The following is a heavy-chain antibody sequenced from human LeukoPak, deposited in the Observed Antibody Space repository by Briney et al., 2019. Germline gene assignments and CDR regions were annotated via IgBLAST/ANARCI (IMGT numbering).Heavy chain of an antibody. CDR3: AKSYDSSGYYSSAFDI. CDR2: IYPGDSDT. J-gene: IGHJ3*02. D-gene: IGHD3-22*01. V-gene: IGHV5-51*01. Sequence: GESLKISCKGSRCSFTSYWIGWVRQMPGKGLEWMGIIYPGDSDTRYSPSFQGQVTISADKSISTAYLQWSSLKASDTAMYYCAKSYDSSGYYSSAFDIWGQGTMVTVSS. CDR1: RCSFTSYW.